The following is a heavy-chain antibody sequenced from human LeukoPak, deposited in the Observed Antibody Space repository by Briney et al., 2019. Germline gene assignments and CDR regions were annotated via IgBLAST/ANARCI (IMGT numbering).Heavy chain of an antibody. Sequence: ASVKVSCKASGYTFTSYGISWVRQAPGQGLEWMGWISAYNGNTNYAQKLQGRVTMTTDTSTSTAYMELRSLRSDDTAVYYCARGGFGYCTNGVCSANWFDPWGQGTLVTVSS. CDR1: GYTFTSYG. J-gene: IGHJ5*02. V-gene: IGHV1-18*01. CDR3: ARGGFGYCTNGVCSANWFDP. CDR2: ISAYNGNT. D-gene: IGHD2-8*01.